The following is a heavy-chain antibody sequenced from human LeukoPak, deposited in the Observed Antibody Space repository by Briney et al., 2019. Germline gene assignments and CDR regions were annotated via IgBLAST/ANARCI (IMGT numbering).Heavy chain of an antibody. D-gene: IGHD5-18*01. J-gene: IGHJ4*02. Sequence: SVKVSCKASGGTFSSYAINWVRQAPGQGLEWMGRIIPILGIANYAQKFQGRVTITADKSTSTAYMELSSLRSEDTAVYYCARDRRTRGYSYGGLFDYWGQGTLVTVSS. CDR2: IIPILGIA. CDR1: GGTFSSYA. CDR3: ARDRRTRGYSYGGLFDY. V-gene: IGHV1-69*04.